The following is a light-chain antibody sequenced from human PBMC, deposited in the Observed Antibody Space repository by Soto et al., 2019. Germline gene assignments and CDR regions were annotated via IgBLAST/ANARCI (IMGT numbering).Light chain of an antibody. CDR2: GAS. Sequence: IVLTQSQGTLYLSAGERATLACRASQTISSNYLAWYQQKPGQAHSLLIFGASYRATGIPDRFSGSGSGTDFTLTISRLEPEDFAVYYCQQDGRSHPEFTFGPGTKVDIK. CDR1: QTISSNY. J-gene: IGKJ3*01. CDR3: QQDGRSHPEFT. V-gene: IGKV3-20*01.